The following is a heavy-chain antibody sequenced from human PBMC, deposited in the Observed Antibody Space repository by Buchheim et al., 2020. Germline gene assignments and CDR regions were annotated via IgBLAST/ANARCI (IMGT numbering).Heavy chain of an antibody. Sequence: QVQLQESGPGLVKPSETLSLTCTVSGGSVSSGIYYWTWIRQPPGKGLEWIGYIYYTGSTNYNPSLKSRLTISIDTSKNQFSLKLSSVTAADTAVYYCAREEVSLPWFDPWGQGTL. CDR3: AREEVSLPWFDP. CDR1: GGSVSSGIYY. J-gene: IGHJ5*02. CDR2: IYYTGST. V-gene: IGHV4-61*01.